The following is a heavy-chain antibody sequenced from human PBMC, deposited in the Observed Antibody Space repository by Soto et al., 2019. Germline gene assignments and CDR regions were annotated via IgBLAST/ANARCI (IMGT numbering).Heavy chain of an antibody. CDR2: INSDGSST. J-gene: IGHJ6*02. CDR1: GFTFSSYW. V-gene: IGHV3-74*01. Sequence: GGSLRLSCAASGFTFSSYWMHWVRQAPGKGLVWVSRINSDGSSTSYADSVKGRFTISRDNAKNTLYLQMNSLRAEDTAVYYCESNLGRTNYYYYYGMDVWGQGTTVTVSS. CDR3: ESNLGRTNYYYYYGMDV. D-gene: IGHD2-8*01.